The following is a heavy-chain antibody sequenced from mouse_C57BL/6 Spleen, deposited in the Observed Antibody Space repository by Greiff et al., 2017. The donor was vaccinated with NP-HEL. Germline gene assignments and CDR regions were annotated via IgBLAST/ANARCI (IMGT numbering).Heavy chain of an antibody. D-gene: IGHD1-1*01. Sequence: QVQLQQPGAELVMPGASVKLSCKASGYTFTSYWMHWVKQRPGQGLEWIGEIDPSDSYTNYNQKFKGKSTLTVDKSSSTAYMQLRSLTSEDSAVYYCARGDYCGSEGAFDYWGRGTTLTVSS. CDR1: GYTFTSYW. V-gene: IGHV1-69*01. CDR3: ARGDYCGSEGAFDY. J-gene: IGHJ2*01. CDR2: IDPSDSYT.